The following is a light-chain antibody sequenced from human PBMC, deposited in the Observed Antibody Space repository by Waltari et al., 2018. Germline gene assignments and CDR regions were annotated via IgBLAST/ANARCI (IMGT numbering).Light chain of an antibody. V-gene: IGKV3-20*01. J-gene: IGKJ1*01. CDR2: HTS. CDR3: QKYERLPAT. Sequence: EIVLTQSPGTLSLSPGERATLSCRARQSVGRSLVWYPQKPGQAPRLLLYHTSTRATGIPDRFSGSGSGTDFSLTISRLEPEDCAVYYCQKYERLPATFGQGTKVEIK. CDR1: QSVGRS.